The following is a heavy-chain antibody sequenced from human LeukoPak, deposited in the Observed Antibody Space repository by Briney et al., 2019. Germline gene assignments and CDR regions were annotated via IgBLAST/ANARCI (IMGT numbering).Heavy chain of an antibody. J-gene: IGHJ4*02. V-gene: IGHV1-69*13. CDR2: IIPIFGTA. D-gene: IGHD3-9*01. CDR1: GGTCSRYA. Sequence: GASVRVSCKASGGTCSRYAISGARQAPGQGLDWMGGIIPIFGTANYAQKFQGRVTITADESTSTAYMELSSLRSEDTAVYYCARDRYYDILTGYYYLLYWGQGTLVTVSS. CDR3: ARDRYYDILTGYYYLLY.